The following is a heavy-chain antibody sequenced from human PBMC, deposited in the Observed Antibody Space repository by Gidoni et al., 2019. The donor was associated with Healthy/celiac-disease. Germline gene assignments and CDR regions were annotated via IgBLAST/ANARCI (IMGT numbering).Heavy chain of an antibody. CDR3: ARRLLYRELGCFDY. CDR2: IYYSGST. CDR1: GGSISSSSYY. Sequence: QLQLQESGPGLVKPSETLSLTCTVSGGSISSSSYYWGWIRQPPGKGLEWIGSIYYSGSTYYNPSLKSRVTISVDTSKNQFSLKLSSVTAADTAVYYCARRLLYRELGCFDYWGQGTLVTVSS. J-gene: IGHJ4*02. D-gene: IGHD1-26*01. V-gene: IGHV4-39*01.